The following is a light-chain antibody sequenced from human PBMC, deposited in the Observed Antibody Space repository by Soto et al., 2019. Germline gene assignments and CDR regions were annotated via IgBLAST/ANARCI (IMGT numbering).Light chain of an antibody. CDR3: QSYDSSLSAYV. CDR2: DDS. J-gene: IGLJ1*01. CDR1: SSNIGAGYD. V-gene: IGLV1-40*01. Sequence: QAVVTQPPSASGAPGQRVTISCTGSSSNIGAGYDLHWYQHLPGTAPKLLIFDDSNRPSGVPDRFSGSRSGTSASLAITGLQAEDEADYYCQSYDSSLSAYVFGTGTKVTVL.